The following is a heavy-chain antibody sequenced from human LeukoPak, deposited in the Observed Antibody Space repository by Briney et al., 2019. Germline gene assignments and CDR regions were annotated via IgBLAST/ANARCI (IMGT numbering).Heavy chain of an antibody. Sequence: PTGGSLRLSCAASGFSFSNNAMSWVRQAPGNGLEWVSAIGNSGGGTYYADSLQGRFTISRDNSKNTLYLQMNSLRAEDTAVYYCVKRYWSGDTCYSAFDYWGHGTLVTVSS. J-gene: IGHJ4*01. D-gene: IGHD2-15*01. V-gene: IGHV3-23*01. CDR2: IGNSGGGT. CDR3: VKRYWSGDTCYSAFDY. CDR1: GFSFSNNA.